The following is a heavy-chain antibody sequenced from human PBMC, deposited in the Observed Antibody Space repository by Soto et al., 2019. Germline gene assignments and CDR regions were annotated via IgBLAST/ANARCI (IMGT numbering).Heavy chain of an antibody. CDR3: ARDSYGSGSYSVY. CDR2: ISGSGAYI. Sequence: EVQLVESGGGLVKPGGSLRLSCAASGFTFSSYGMNWVRQAPAKGLEWVSAISGSGAYIYYADSVKGRLTISRDNVKNSLSLQMNSLRADDTAVYYCARDSYGSGSYSVYWGQGTLVTVSS. J-gene: IGHJ4*02. V-gene: IGHV3-21*01. CDR1: GFTFSSYG. D-gene: IGHD3-10*01.